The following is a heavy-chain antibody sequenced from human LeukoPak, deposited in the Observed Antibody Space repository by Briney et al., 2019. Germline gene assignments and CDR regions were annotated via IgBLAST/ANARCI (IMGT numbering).Heavy chain of an antibody. CDR1: GGSISSYY. D-gene: IGHD3-22*01. CDR2: IYYSGST. V-gene: IGHV4-59*01. J-gene: IGHJ4*02. Sequence: SETLSLTCTVSGGSISSYYWSWIRQPPGKGLEWIGYIYYSGSTNYNPSLKGRVTISVDTSKNQFSLKLSSVTAADTAVYYRARKSASSGYYQFDYWGQGTLVTVSS. CDR3: ARKSASSGYYQFDY.